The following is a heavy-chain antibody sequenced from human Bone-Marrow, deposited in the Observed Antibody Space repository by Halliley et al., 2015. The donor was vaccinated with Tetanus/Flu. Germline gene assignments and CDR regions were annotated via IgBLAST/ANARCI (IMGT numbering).Heavy chain of an antibody. CDR3: ARDTSYYDILTDYKTYYYYGMDV. CDR1: GFTFSSYA. V-gene: IGHV3-23*01. D-gene: IGHD3-9*01. Sequence: SLRLSCAASGFTFSSYAMSWVRQAPGKGLEWVSGINGGGSKTYYAESAKGRFTISRDNSKNTLYLQMNSLRVGDTALYYCARDTSYYDILTDYKTYYYYGMDVWGQGTTVTVSS. CDR2: INGGGSKT. J-gene: IGHJ6*02.